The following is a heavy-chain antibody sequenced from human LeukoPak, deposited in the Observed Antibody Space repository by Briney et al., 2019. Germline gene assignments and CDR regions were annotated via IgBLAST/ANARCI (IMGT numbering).Heavy chain of an antibody. CDR1: GFTFSSYA. V-gene: IGHV3-64*01. CDR2: ISSNGGST. CDR3: ARSDSSSWYPGYYYYYYGMDV. Sequence: GGSLRLSCAASGFTFSSYAMHWVRQAPGKGLEYVSAISSNGGSTYYANSVKVRFTISRDNSKNTLYLQMGSLRAEDMAVYYCARSDSSSWYPGYYYYYYGMDVWGQGTTVTVSS. J-gene: IGHJ6*02. D-gene: IGHD6-13*01.